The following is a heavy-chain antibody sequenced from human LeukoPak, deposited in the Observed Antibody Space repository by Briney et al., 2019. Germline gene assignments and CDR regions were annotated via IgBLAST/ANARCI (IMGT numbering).Heavy chain of an antibody. CDR1: GFSLSTSGMC. D-gene: IGHD6-13*01. J-gene: IGHJ4*02. CDR2: IDWDDDK. Sequence: SGPALVKPTQTLTLTCTFSGFSLSTSGMCVSWICQPPGKALEWLARIDWDDDKYYSTSLRTRLTISKDTSKNQVVLTMTNMDPVDTATYYCARITPAGRQLDYWGQGTLVTVSS. V-gene: IGHV2-70*11. CDR3: ARITPAGRQLDY.